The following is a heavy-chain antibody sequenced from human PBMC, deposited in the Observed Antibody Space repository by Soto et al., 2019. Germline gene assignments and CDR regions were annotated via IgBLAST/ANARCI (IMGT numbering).Heavy chain of an antibody. CDR1: GYTFTSYY. D-gene: IGHD6-6*01. J-gene: IGHJ4*02. CDR2: INPSGGST. Sequence: ASVKVSCQASGYTFTSYYMHWVRQAPGQGLEWMGIINPSGGSTSYAQKFQGRVTMTRDTSTSTVYMELSSLRSEDTAVYYCATGIAARPCDYWGQGTLVTVSS. V-gene: IGHV1-46*03. CDR3: ATGIAARPCDY.